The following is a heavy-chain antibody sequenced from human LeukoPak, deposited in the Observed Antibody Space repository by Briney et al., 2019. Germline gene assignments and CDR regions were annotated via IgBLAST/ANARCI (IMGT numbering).Heavy chain of an antibody. J-gene: IGHJ4*02. CDR3: ARVYSSGWYDFDY. CDR2: INSDGSST. D-gene: IGHD6-19*01. CDR1: GFTFSSYW. Sequence: GVLRLSCAASGFTFSSYWMHWVRQAPGKGLVSVSRINSDGSSTSYADSVKGRFTISRDNAKNTLYLQMNSLRAEDTAVYYCARVYSSGWYDFDYWGQGTLVTVSS. V-gene: IGHV3-74*01.